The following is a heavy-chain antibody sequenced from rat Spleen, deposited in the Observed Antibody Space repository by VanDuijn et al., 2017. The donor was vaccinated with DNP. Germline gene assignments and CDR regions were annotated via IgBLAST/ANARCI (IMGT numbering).Heavy chain of an antibody. V-gene: IGHV5-7*01. CDR3: TTWGFAMDA. D-gene: IGHD4-1*01. CDR2: ISYDGSST. Sequence: EVQLVESGGGLVQPGRSLKLSCAASGFTFSDYNMAWVRQAPKKGLEWVATISYDGSSTYYRDSVKGRFTISRDNAKSTLYLQMDSLRSEDTATYFCTTWGFAMDAWGQGTSVTVSS. J-gene: IGHJ4*01. CDR1: GFTFSDYN.